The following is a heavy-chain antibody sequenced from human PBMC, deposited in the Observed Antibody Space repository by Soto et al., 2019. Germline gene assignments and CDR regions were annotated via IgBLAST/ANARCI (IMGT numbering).Heavy chain of an antibody. CDR3: ATQTISYTWGV. V-gene: IGHV4-4*02. CDR2: LSGGDEG. J-gene: IGHJ6*02. Sequence: QVQLQESGPGLVKPSETLSLTCTVSGAPITTTKWWAWVRLPPGKGLDWIGELSGGDEGSSNPSLQGRFTMSLDKSNNHFSLKLTSVTAADTAIYYCATQTISYTWGVWGRGTSVTVSS. D-gene: IGHD3-16*01. CDR1: GAPITTTKW.